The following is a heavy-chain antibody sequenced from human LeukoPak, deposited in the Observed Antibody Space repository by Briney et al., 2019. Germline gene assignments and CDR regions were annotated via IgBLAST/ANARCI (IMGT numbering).Heavy chain of an antibody. V-gene: IGHV1-8*01. CDR1: GYTFTNFD. D-gene: IGHD3-16*01. J-gene: IGHJ4*02. CDR3: ARATKYRSWGSQGDYFDY. Sequence: GASVKVSCKASGYTFTNFDINWVRQAPGQGLKWMGWMNPVSGNAGSAQKFQGRVTLTRDTSISTAYMELSRLRSDDTAVYYCARATKYRSWGSQGDYFDYWGQGTLVTVSS. CDR2: MNPVSGNA.